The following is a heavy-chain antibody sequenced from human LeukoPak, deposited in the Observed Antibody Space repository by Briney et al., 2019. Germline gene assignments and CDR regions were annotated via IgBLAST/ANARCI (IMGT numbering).Heavy chain of an antibody. Sequence: ASETLSLTCAVSGGSISSSDWWSWVRQPPGKGLEWIGEIYHSGSTNYNPSLKSQVTISVDKSKNQSSLKLNFVTAADTAVYYCARVSYQEGVDYWGQGTLVTASS. CDR2: IYHSGST. J-gene: IGHJ4*02. D-gene: IGHD2-2*01. CDR3: ARVSYQEGVDY. CDR1: GGSISSSDW. V-gene: IGHV4-4*02.